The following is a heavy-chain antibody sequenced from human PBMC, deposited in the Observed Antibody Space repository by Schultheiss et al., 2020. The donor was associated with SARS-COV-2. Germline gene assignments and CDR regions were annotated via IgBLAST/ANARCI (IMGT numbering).Heavy chain of an antibody. D-gene: IGHD6-19*01. CDR2: IWYDGSNK. V-gene: IGHV3-30*04. CDR3: ASGSSGWYGGYFDL. Sequence: GGSLRLSCAASGFTFSSYAMHWVRQAPGKGLEWVAVIWYDGSNKYYADSVKGRFTISRDNSKNTLYLQMNSLRAEDTAVYYCASGSSGWYGGYFDLWGRGTLVTVSS. CDR1: GFTFSSYA. J-gene: IGHJ2*01.